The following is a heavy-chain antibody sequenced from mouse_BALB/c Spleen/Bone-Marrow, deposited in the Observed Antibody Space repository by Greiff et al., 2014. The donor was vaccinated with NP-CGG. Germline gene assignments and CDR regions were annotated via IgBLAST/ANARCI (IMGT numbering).Heavy chain of an antibody. Sequence: EVKLVESGPGLVKPSQSLSLTCTVTGYSITSDYAWNWKRQFPGNKLEWMGYINYNGSTSYNPFLKSRTSITRDTSKNQFFLQLNSVTTEATASYYCTRSLFFDVWGPGTTLTVSS. J-gene: IGHJ1*01. CDR3: TRSLFFDV. CDR2: INYNGST. CDR1: GYSITSDYA. D-gene: IGHD1-1*01. V-gene: IGHV3-2*02.